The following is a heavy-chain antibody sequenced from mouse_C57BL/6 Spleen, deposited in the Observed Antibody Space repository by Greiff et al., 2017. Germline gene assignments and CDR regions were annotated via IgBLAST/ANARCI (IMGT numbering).Heavy chain of an antibody. CDR1: GFTFSSYA. J-gene: IGHJ1*03. Sequence: EVKLQESGEGLVKPGGSLKLSCAASGFTFSSYAMSWVRQTPEKRLEWVAYISSGGDYIYYADTVKGRFTISRDNARNTLSLQMSSLKSEDTAMYYCTRGTTVVFDWYFEVWGTGTTVTVSS. V-gene: IGHV5-9-1*02. D-gene: IGHD1-1*01. CDR2: ISSGGDYI. CDR3: TRGTTVVFDWYFEV.